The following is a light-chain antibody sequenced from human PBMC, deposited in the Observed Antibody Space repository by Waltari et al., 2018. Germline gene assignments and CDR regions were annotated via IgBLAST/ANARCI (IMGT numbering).Light chain of an antibody. V-gene: IGKV3-11*01. J-gene: IGKJ1*01. CDR1: QSVGTP. Sequence: EIVLTQSPATLSLSPGESATLSCRASQSVGTPVTWYQQKAGQAPRLLIYDASNRAPAIPGRFSGSGSGTDFTLTISSLDPEDFAVYYCHQRDNWPRTFGQGTKLEIK. CDR3: HQRDNWPRT. CDR2: DAS.